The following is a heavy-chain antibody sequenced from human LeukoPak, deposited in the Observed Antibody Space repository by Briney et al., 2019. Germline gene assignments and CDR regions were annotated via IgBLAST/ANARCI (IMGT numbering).Heavy chain of an antibody. D-gene: IGHD2-15*01. V-gene: IGHV1-18*01. Sequence: ASVKVSCKASGYTFTSYGISWVRQAPGQGLEWMGWISAYNGNTNYAQKLQGRVTMTTDTSTSTAYMELRSLRSDDTAVYYCARDEYCSGGSCYVPWFDPWGQGTLVTASS. CDR1: GYTFTSYG. CDR3: ARDEYCSGGSCYVPWFDP. J-gene: IGHJ5*02. CDR2: ISAYNGNT.